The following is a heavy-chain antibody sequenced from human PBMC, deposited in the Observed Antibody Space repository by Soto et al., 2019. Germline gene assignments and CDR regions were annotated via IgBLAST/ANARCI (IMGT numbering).Heavy chain of an antibody. CDR3: ARGLGGDSSGYFSFYYYYGMDV. CDR1: GGSISSGDYY. Sequence: SETLSLTCTVSGGSISSGDYYWSWIRQPPGKGLEWIGYIYYSGSTYYNPSLKSRVTISVDTSKNQFSLKLSSVTAADTAVYYCARGLGGDSSGYFSFYYYYGMDVWGQGTTVTVSS. J-gene: IGHJ6*02. CDR2: IYYSGST. D-gene: IGHD3-22*01. V-gene: IGHV4-30-4*01.